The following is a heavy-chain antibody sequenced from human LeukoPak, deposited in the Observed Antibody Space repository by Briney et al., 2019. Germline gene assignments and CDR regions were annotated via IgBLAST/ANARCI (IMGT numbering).Heavy chain of an antibody. D-gene: IGHD1-1*01. CDR1: GVALAGFY. Sequence: PLETLSLTCTVSGVALAGFYCSSVRESPGPGLKWSGDVYYTGILYYIASVTTPVSISVVTSKIQFTRRRTTVTAADAAVYYCARDWRGVPGTAGYYDFGMDVWGQGATVTVSS. J-gene: IGHJ6*02. CDR3: ARDWRGVPGTAGYYDFGMDV. CDR2: VYYTGIL. V-gene: IGHV4-59*01.